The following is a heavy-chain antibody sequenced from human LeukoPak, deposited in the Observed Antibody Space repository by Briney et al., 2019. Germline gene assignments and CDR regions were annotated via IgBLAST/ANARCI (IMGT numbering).Heavy chain of an antibody. D-gene: IGHD2-8*01. J-gene: IGHJ4*02. V-gene: IGHV1-24*01. CDR2: FDPEDGET. CDR1: GYTLTELS. Sequence: GASVKVSCKVSGYTLTELSMHWVRQAPGKGLEWMGGFDPEDGETIYAQKFQGRVTMTEDTSTDTAYMELSSLRSGDTAVYYCATAVGGVFAPGYWGQGTPVTVSS. CDR3: ATAVGGVFAPGY.